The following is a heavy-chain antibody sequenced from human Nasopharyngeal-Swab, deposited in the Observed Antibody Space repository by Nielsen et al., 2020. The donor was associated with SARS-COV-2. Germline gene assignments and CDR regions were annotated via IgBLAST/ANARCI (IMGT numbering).Heavy chain of an antibody. CDR2: IYYSGTT. Sequence: SETPSLTCTVSGASITSSYWSWIRQPPGKGLDWIGYIYYSGTTNYNPSLKSRVTISVDTSKNQFSLKLSSVTAADTAVYYCARRLTLESFWYFDLWGRGTLVTVSS. CDR1: GASITSSY. J-gene: IGHJ2*01. V-gene: IGHV4-59*01. D-gene: IGHD3-3*01. CDR3: ARRLTLESFWYFDL.